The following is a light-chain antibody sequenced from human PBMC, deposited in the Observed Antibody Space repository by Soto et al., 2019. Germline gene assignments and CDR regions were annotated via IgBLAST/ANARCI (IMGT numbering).Light chain of an antibody. V-gene: IGLV1-47*02. CDR3: AAWDDTLGGV. CDR1: SSNIGSNY. J-gene: IGLJ3*02. Sequence: QSALTQPPSASGTPGQTVTSSCSGGSSNIGSNYVYWYQQLSGTAPRLIIYSNDQRSSGVPDRFSGSRSGTSASLAISGLRSEDEADYYCAAWDDTLGGVFGGGTKLTVL. CDR2: SND.